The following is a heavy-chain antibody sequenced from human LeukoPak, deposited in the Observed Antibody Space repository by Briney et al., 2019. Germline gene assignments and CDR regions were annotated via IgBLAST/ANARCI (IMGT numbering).Heavy chain of an antibody. D-gene: IGHD2-15*01. J-gene: IGHJ4*02. Sequence: PGGSLRLSCAASGFTFTTYSMNWDRQAPGKGLEGVSSISSTSGYISYTDSVKGRFTISRDNAKNSLYLQMNSLRAEDMAVYYCTRRYCTATNCYSFDYWGQGTLVTVSS. CDR3: TRRYCTATNCYSFDY. CDR1: GFTFTTYS. V-gene: IGHV3-21*01. CDR2: ISSTSGYI.